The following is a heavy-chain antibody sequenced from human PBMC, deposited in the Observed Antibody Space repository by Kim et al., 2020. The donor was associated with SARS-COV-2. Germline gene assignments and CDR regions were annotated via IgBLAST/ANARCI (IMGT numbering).Heavy chain of an antibody. V-gene: IGHV3-53*05. CDR1: GVTVSRNY. CDR3: ARGGPDYYYGMDV. Sequence: GGSLRLSCAASGVTVSRNYMSWVRQAPGTGLEWVSLIYSGGTTYYAESVKGRFTISRDNSKNTLYLQMNSLRPEDTAVYFCARGGPDYYYGMDVWGQGTTVTVSS. J-gene: IGHJ6*02. CDR2: IYSGGTT.